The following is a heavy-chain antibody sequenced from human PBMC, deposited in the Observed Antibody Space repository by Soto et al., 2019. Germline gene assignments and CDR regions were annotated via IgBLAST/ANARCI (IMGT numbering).Heavy chain of an antibody. CDR3: ARELALGCDDY. Sequence: GSVRLSCAASGFTFSDYYMSWIRQAPGKGLEWVSYISSSGSTIYYADSVKGRFTISRDNAKNSLYLQMNSLRAEDTAVYYCARELALGCDDYWGQGTLVTVSS. D-gene: IGHD2-15*01. V-gene: IGHV3-11*01. CDR1: GFTFSDYY. J-gene: IGHJ4*02. CDR2: ISSSGSTI.